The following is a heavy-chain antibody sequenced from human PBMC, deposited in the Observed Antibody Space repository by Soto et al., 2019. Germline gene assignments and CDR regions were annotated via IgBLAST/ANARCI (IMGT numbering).Heavy chain of an antibody. J-gene: IGHJ5*02. D-gene: IGHD2-15*01. V-gene: IGHV1-18*01. CDR1: GYTFTSYG. CDR2: ISAYNGNR. CDR3: TRADMSLVWFDP. Sequence: QVQLVQSGAEVKKPGASVKVSCKASGYTFTSYGISWVRQAPGQGLEWMGWISAYNGNRNYAQKLQCRFNMTTYTSSSTDYLELRSLRSDDTAVYYGTRADMSLVWFDPWGEGTLVTVSS.